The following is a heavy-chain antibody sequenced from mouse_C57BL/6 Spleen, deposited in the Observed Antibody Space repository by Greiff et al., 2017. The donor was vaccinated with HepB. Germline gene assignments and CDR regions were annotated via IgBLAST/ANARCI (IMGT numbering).Heavy chain of an antibody. CDR1: GYSSTGYY. CDR3: ASGGHWDY. CDR2: IYPYNGVS. V-gene: IGHV1-31*01. D-gene: IGHD4-1*01. J-gene: IGHJ2*01. Sequence: RKESGPEVVKPGASVKIFCKASGYSSTGYYMHWGKQSHGNILDWIGYIYPYNGVSSYNQKFKGKATLTVDKSSSTANMEHRSLTSEDSAVYYCASGGHWDYWGQGTTLTVSS.